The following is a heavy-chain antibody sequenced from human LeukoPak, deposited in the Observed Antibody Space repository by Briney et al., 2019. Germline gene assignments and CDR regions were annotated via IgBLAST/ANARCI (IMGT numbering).Heavy chain of an antibody. V-gene: IGHV4-59*10. CDR1: GGSFSGYY. D-gene: IGHD4-17*01. Sequence: KSSETLSLTCAVYGGSFSGYYWSWIRQPAGKGLEWIGRIYTSGSTNYNPSLKSRVTISVDTSKNQFSLKLSSVTAADTAVYYCARVSDYDYFDYWGQGTLVTVSS. CDR3: ARVSDYDYFDY. CDR2: IYTSGST. J-gene: IGHJ4*02.